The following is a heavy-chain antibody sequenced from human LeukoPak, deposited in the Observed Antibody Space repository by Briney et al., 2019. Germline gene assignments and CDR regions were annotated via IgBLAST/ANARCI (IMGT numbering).Heavy chain of an antibody. J-gene: IGHJ6*02. Sequence: GGSMRLSCAASGFFFSSSGLHWVRQPPGKGLEWVAIISCDGSNRYYADSVKGRFAISRDNSKNTLYLQMNSLRAEDTAVYYCAKAGHYDILSDYYLSGMDVWGQGTTVTVSS. D-gene: IGHD3-9*01. V-gene: IGHV3-30*18. CDR1: GFFFSSSG. CDR3: AKAGHYDILSDYYLSGMDV. CDR2: ISCDGSNR.